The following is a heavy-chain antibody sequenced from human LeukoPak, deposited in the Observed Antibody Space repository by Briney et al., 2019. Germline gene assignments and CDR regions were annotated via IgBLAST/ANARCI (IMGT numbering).Heavy chain of an antibody. CDR2: MNPNSGNT. CDR3: ASSERLWLTGGYYYYGMDV. D-gene: IGHD5-18*01. J-gene: IGHJ6*02. V-gene: IGHV1-8*01. CDR1: GYTFTSYD. Sequence: ASVKVSCKASGYTFTSYDINWVRQATGQGLEWMGWMNPNSGNTGYAQKFQGRVTMTRNTSISTAYMELSSLRSEDTAVYYCASSERLWLTGGYYYYGMDVWGQGTTVTVSS.